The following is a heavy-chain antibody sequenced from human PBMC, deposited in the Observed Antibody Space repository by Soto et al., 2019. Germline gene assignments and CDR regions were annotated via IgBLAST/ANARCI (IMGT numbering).Heavy chain of an antibody. CDR3: ARGYCSGGSCYSSWNYGMDV. J-gene: IGHJ6*02. CDR1: GFTFSSYG. V-gene: IGHV3-33*01. CDR2: IWYDGSNK. Sequence: QVQLVESGGGVVQPGRSLRLSCAASGFTFSSYGMHWVRQAPGKGLEWVAVIWYDGSNKYYADSVKGRFTISRDNSKNTRYLQMNSLRAEDTAVYYCARGYCSGGSCYSSWNYGMDVWGQGTTVTVSS. D-gene: IGHD2-15*01.